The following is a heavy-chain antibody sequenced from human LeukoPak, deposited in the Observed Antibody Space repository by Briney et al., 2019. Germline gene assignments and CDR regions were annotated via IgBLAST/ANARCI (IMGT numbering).Heavy chain of an antibody. CDR3: AVGAYFDY. CDR1: GFTFSSYG. Sequence: GGSLRLSCAASGFTFSSYGMHWVRQAPGKGLEWVAVISYDGSNKYYADSVKGRFTISRDNSENTLYLQMNSLRAEDTAVYYCAVGAYFDYWGQGTLVTVSS. V-gene: IGHV3-30*03. CDR2: ISYDGSNK. D-gene: IGHD1-26*01. J-gene: IGHJ4*02.